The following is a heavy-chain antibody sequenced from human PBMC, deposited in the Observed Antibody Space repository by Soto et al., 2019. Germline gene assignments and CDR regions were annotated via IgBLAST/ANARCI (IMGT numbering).Heavy chain of an antibody. CDR1: GFTFSSYA. CDR2: ISYDGSNK. CDR3: ARDYTTTVTTFPRDCRFDY. V-gene: IGHV3-30-3*01. D-gene: IGHD4-4*01. J-gene: IGHJ4*02. Sequence: QVQLVESGGGVVQPGRSLRLSCAASGFTFSSYAMHWVHQAPGTGLEWVAGISYDGSNKYYADSVKGRFTISRDNSKNTLYRHMNRLRAEDTAVYYCARDYTTTVTTFPRDCRFDYWGQGTLVTVSS.